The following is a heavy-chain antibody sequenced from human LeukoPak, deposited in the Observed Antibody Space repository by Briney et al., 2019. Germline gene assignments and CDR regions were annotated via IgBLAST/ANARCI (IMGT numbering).Heavy chain of an antibody. J-gene: IGHJ4*02. CDR2: ISSNGGNT. V-gene: IGHV3-64*01. D-gene: IGHD3-9*01. Sequence: GGSLRLSCAASGFTFSSYAMHWARQAPGKGLEYVSAISSNGGNTYYANSVKGRFTISRDNSENTLYLQMGSLRAEDMAVYYCARGGPLRYFDWWSDYFDYWGQGTLVTVSS. CDR1: GFTFSSYA. CDR3: ARGGPLRYFDWWSDYFDY.